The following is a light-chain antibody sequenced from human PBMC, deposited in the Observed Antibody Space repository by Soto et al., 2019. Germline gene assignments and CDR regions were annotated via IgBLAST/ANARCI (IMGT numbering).Light chain of an antibody. CDR2: DAS. CDR3: QHYGSLPLT. Sequence: DIQMTQSAYALSASVGDRVTITCQASQDINKNLIWYQQKTGKAPKLLIYDASDLETGVPSRFSGSGSGTGFTFTISSLQPEDFATYYCQHYGSLPLTFGQGTRLEIK. J-gene: IGKJ5*01. V-gene: IGKV1-33*01. CDR1: QDINKN.